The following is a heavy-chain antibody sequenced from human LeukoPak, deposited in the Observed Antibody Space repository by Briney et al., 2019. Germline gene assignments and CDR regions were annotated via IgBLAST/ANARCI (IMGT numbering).Heavy chain of an antibody. J-gene: IGHJ4*02. D-gene: IGHD4-17*01. CDR2: IYFTGST. V-gene: IGHV4-4*07. Sequence: SETLSLTCNVSGGSISSYYWSWIRHPAGKGLEWIGRIYFTGSTNYNPSVKSRVTMSIDTSKNPFSLKLSSVTAADTAVYYCARVAYGDYYFDYWGQGTLVTVSS. CDR3: ARVAYGDYYFDY. CDR1: GGSISSYY.